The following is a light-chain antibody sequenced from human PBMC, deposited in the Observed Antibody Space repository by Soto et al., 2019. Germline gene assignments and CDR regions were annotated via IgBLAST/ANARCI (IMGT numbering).Light chain of an antibody. J-gene: IGLJ3*02. V-gene: IGLV2-11*01. CDR3: CSYAGSSTWV. CDR1: SNDVGGYNY. CDR2: DVN. Sequence: QSALTQPRSVSGSPGQSVTISCTGTSNDVGGYNYVSWYQQHPGKAPKLLISDVNKRPSGVPDRFSGSKSGNTASLIISGLQAEDEADYYYCSYAGSSTWVFGGGTKLTVL.